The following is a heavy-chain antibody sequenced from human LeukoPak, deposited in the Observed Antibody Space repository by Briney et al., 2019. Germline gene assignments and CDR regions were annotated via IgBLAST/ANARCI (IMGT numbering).Heavy chain of an antibody. V-gene: IGHV4-59*12. CDR1: GDSFSSYY. D-gene: IGHD2-2*02. J-gene: IGHJ6*03. Sequence: LETLSLTCTVSGDSFSSYYWSWIRQPPGKGLEWIGNIYYTGSTNYNPSLKSRVTMSVDTSKNQFSLKLSSVTAADTAVYYCARDQQCSSTSCYTKVGYYYYMDVWGKGTTVTVSS. CDR2: IYYTGST. CDR3: ARDQQCSSTSCYTKVGYYYYMDV.